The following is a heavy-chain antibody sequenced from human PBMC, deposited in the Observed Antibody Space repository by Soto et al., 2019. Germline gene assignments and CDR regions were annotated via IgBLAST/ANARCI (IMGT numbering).Heavy chain of an antibody. V-gene: IGHV1-69*02. D-gene: IGHD3-10*01. CDR1: GDTFSRST. Sequence: QAQMVQSGAEVKKPGSSVKVSCTASGDTFSRSTLSWVRQAPGQGLEWMGRTIPILSMSDYAQKFQGRVSITADKSTSTVYMELSRLRSEDTAVYYCATNYGSGSAHFDNCGQGTLVTVSS. J-gene: IGHJ4*02. CDR3: ATNYGSGSAHFDN. CDR2: TIPILSMS.